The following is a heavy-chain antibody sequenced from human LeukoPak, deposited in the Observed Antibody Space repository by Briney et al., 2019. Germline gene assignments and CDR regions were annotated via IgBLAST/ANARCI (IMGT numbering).Heavy chain of an antibody. CDR2: VCYHGNT. V-gene: IGHV4-39*01. CDR3: ARRTGCPGSYWPPDM. D-gene: IGHD3-10*02. J-gene: IGHJ3*02. Sequence: SETLSLTCTVSGGSISSTTYPWGWIRQSPGKGLEWIGSVCYHGNTFYNPSLSKRVTVSVDTSKNQFSLRLSSVTAADTAVYYCARRTGCPGSYWPPDMWGQGTMVTVSS. CDR1: GGSISSTTYP.